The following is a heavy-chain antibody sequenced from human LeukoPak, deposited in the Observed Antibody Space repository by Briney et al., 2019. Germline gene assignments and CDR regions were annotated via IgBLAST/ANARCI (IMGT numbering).Heavy chain of an antibody. V-gene: IGHV1-2*02. CDR2: INPNSGGT. J-gene: IGHJ3*02. CDR3: ARDEQPHDAFDI. D-gene: IGHD6-13*01. CDR1: GYTFTGYY. Sequence: ASVKVSCKASGYTFTGYYMHWVRQAPGQGLEWMGWINPNSGGTNYAQKFQGRVTMTRDTSICTAYMELSRLRSDDTAVYYCARDEQPHDAFDIWGQGTMVTVSS.